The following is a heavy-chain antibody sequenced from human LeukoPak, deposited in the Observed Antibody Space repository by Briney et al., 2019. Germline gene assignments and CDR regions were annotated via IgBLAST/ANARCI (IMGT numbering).Heavy chain of an antibody. J-gene: IGHJ3*01. D-gene: IGHD3-22*01. CDR3: AKSTYYYDTFVNAFDL. CDR2: IYYSGST. Sequence: SETLSLTCTVSGGSISSYYWSWIRQPPGKGLEWIGYIYYSGSTNYNPSLKSRVTISVDTSKNQFSLKLSSVTAADTAVYYCAKSTYYYDTFVNAFDLWGQGTVVTVST. CDR1: GGSISSYY. V-gene: IGHV4-59*12.